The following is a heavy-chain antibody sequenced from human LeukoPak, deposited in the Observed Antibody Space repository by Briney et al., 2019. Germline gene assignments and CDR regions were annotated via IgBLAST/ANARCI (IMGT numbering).Heavy chain of an antibody. V-gene: IGHV1-2*02. CDR2: INPNSGGT. Sequence: ASVKVSCKASGYTFTGYYMHWVRQAPGQGLEWMGWINPNSGGTNYAQKFQGRVTMTRDTSISTAYMELSRLRSDDTAVYYCARDLNWNDVSFDYWGQGTLVTVSS. D-gene: IGHD1-1*01. CDR3: ARDLNWNDVSFDY. CDR1: GYTFTGYY. J-gene: IGHJ4*02.